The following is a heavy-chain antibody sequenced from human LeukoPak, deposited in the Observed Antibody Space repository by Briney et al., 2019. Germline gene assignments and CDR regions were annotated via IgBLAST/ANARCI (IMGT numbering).Heavy chain of an antibody. Sequence: GASVKVSCKASGYTFTGYYMHWVRQAPGQGLEWMGWINPNSGGTNYAQKFQGRVTMTRDTSISTAYMELSRLRSDDTAVYYCARVGPAAGYYFDYWGQGTLVTVSS. CDR2: INPNSGGT. CDR3: ARVGPAAGYYFDY. J-gene: IGHJ4*02. CDR1: GYTFTGYY. D-gene: IGHD2-2*01. V-gene: IGHV1-2*02.